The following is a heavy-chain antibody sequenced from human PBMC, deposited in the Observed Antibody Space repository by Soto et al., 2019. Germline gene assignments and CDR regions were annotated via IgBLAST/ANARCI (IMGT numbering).Heavy chain of an antibody. CDR3: ARGRRITMVRGVITTFDP. J-gene: IGHJ5*02. Sequence: SETLSLTCTVSGGSISSGGYYWSWIRQHPGKGLEWIGEINHSGSTNYNPSLKSRVTISVDTSKNQFSLKLSSVTAADTAVYYCARGRRITMVRGVITTFDPWGQGTLVTVSS. CDR2: INHSGST. CDR1: GGSISSGGYY. V-gene: IGHV4-31*03. D-gene: IGHD3-10*01.